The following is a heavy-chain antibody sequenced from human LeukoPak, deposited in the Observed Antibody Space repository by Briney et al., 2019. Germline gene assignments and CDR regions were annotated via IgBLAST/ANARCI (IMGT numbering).Heavy chain of an antibody. V-gene: IGHV3-23*01. D-gene: IGHD4-17*01. CDR3: AKERQTGDYFTSDY. CDR2: ISGRGEST. Sequence: PGGSLRLSCAASGFTFSSYTMSWVRQAPGEGLEWLPAISGRGESTFYAPSVKGRFAISRDNSDNTLYLQMSSLRVDDTAVYFCAKERQTGDYFTSDYWGQGTLVTVSS. J-gene: IGHJ4*02. CDR1: GFTFSSYT.